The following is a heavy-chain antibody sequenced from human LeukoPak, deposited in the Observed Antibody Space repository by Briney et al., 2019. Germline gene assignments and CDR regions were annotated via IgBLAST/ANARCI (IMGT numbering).Heavy chain of an antibody. V-gene: IGHV1-2*02. CDR1: GYTFTGYY. J-gene: IGHJ6*02. CDR3: ASYAKVYSNFHYYGMDV. Sequence: ASVKVSCKASGYTFTGYYMHWVRQAPGQGLEWMGWIDPNSGGTNYAQKFQGRVTMTRDTSISTAYLELSRLRSDDTAVYYCASYAKVYSNFHYYGMDVWGQGTTVTVSS. CDR2: IDPNSGGT. D-gene: IGHD4-11*01.